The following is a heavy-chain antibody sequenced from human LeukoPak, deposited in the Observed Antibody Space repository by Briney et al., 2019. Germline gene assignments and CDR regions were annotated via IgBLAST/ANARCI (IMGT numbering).Heavy chain of an antibody. V-gene: IGHV3-74*01. CDR2: ISSDGRST. CDR3: AKDLNYGDGRWEFDT. D-gene: IGHD4-17*01. Sequence: GGSLRLSCSASGFTFSIYWMYWVRQAPGKGLAWVSRISSDGRSTSYADSVKGRFTIYRDNSKNTLYLEMNNMRADDTAVYFCAKDLNYGDGRWEFDTWGQGTLVTV. CDR1: GFTFSIYW. J-gene: IGHJ5*02.